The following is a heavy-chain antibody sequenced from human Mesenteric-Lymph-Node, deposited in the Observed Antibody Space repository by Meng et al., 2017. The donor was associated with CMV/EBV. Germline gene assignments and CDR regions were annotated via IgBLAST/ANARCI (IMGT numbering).Heavy chain of an antibody. CDR3: AKDIWRWRGPDY. J-gene: IGHJ4*02. CDR2: ISWDGTST. Sequence: GESLKISCAASGFTFDDYTMHWVRQAPGKGLEWVSLISWDGTSTYSADSVKGRFTISRDNSKNSLYLQMNSLRTEDTALYYCAKDIWRWRGPDYWGQGTLVTVSS. V-gene: IGHV3-43*01. D-gene: IGHD6-19*01. CDR1: GFTFDDYT.